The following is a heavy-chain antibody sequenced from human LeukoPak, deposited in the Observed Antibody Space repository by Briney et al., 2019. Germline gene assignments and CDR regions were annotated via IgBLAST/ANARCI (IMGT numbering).Heavy chain of an antibody. J-gene: IGHJ4*02. CDR2: IYHSGST. V-gene: IGHV4-38-2*01. Sequence: SETLSLTCSVSHYSITSGYYWGWIRQPPGKGLEWIGNIYHSGSTFYNPSLKSRVTISVDTPKNQFSLKLSSVTAADTAVYYCAANIVGATTTYYFDYWGQGTLVTVPS. D-gene: IGHD1-26*01. CDR3: AANIVGATTTYYFDY. CDR1: HYSITSGYY.